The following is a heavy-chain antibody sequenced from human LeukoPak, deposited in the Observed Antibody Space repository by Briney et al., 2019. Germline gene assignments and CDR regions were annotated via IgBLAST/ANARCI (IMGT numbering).Heavy chain of an antibody. CDR2: IYHGGST. J-gene: IGHJ4*02. CDR3: ARTKYFYDSSGYPASFDY. CDR1: GGSISSANW. Sequence: SETLSLTCAVSGGSISSANWWSWVRQPPRKGLEWIGEIYHGGSTNYNPSLKSRVIISVDSSKNQFSLKLSSVTAADTAIYYCARTKYFYDSSGYPASFDYWGQGTLVTVSS. V-gene: IGHV4-4*02. D-gene: IGHD3-22*01.